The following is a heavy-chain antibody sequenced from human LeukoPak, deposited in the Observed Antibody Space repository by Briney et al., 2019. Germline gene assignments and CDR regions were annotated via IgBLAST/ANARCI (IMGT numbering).Heavy chain of an antibody. Sequence: ASVKVSCKASGYTFTSYYMHWVRQAPGQGLEWMGIINPSGGSTSYAQKFQGRVTMTRDTSTSTVYMELSSLRSEDTAVYYCASGLIVVTAFPLGDYWGQGTLVTVSS. V-gene: IGHV1-46*01. CDR1: GYTFTSYY. CDR2: INPSGGST. J-gene: IGHJ4*02. D-gene: IGHD2-21*02. CDR3: ASGLIVVTAFPLGDY.